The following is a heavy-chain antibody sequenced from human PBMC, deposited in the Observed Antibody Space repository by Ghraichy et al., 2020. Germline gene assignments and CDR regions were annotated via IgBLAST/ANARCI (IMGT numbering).Heavy chain of an antibody. CDR3: ARDRLRDGYNDFDY. CDR1: GFAFDGYA. J-gene: IGHJ4*02. CDR2: IWYDGGNK. D-gene: IGHD5-24*01. Sequence: GALRLSCEASGFAFDGYAMHWVRQAPGKGLEWVAVIWYDGGNKYYADSVKGRFTISRDNSKNTLYLQMNSLRAEDTAVYYCARDRLRDGYNDFDYWGQGTLVTVSS. V-gene: IGHV3-33*08.